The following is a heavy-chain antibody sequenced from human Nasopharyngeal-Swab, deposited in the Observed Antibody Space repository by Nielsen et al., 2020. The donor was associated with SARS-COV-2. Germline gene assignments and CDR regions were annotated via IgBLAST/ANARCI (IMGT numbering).Heavy chain of an antibody. V-gene: IGHV3-43*02. Sequence: VRQAPGKGLEWVPLISGDGGSTYYADSVKGRFTISRDNSKNSLYLQMNSLRTEDTALYYCAKDRATIGDYYYYYYMDVWGKGTTVTVSS. CDR2: ISGDGGST. J-gene: IGHJ6*03. D-gene: IGHD5-12*01. CDR3: AKDRATIGDYYYYYYMDV.